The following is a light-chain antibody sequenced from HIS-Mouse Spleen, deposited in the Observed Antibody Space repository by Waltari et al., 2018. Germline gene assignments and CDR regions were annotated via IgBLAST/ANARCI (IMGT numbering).Light chain of an antibody. CDR2: KDS. Sequence: SYELTQPPSVSVSPGQTARITCSGDALPKQYAYWYQQKPGQAPVLVIYKDSERHSGIPERVSGSRSGKTVTLTISGVQAEDEADYYCQSADSSGTYSVVFGGGTKLTVL. V-gene: IGLV3-25*03. J-gene: IGLJ2*01. CDR3: QSADSSGTYSVV. CDR1: ALPKQY.